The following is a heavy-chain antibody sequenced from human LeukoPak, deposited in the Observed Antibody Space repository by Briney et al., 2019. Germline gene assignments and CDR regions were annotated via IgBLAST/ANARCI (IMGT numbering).Heavy chain of an antibody. CDR1: GGSISSSNW. CDR2: IYHSGST. V-gene: IGHV4-4*02. J-gene: IGHJ4*02. D-gene: IGHD6-13*01. Sequence: SGTLSLTCAVSGGSISSSNWWSWVRQPPGKGLEWIGEIYHSGSTNYNPSLKSRVTISVDTSKNQFSLKLSSVTAADTAVYYCARDSIAAAGTYYFDYWGQGTLVTVSS. CDR3: ARDSIAAAGTYYFDY.